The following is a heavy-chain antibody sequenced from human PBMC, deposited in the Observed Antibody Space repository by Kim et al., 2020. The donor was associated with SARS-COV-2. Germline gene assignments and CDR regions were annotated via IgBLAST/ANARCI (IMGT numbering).Heavy chain of an antibody. V-gene: IGHV4-34*01. D-gene: IGHD4-17*01. CDR2: INHSGST. CDR3: ARVTRVLYGDYPDY. CDR1: GGSFSGYY. Sequence: SETLSLTCAVYGGSFSGYYWSWIRQPPGKGLEWIGEINHSGSTNYNPSLKSRVTISVDTSKNQFSLKLSSVTAADTAVYYCARVTRVLYGDYPDYWGQGTLVTVSS. J-gene: IGHJ4*02.